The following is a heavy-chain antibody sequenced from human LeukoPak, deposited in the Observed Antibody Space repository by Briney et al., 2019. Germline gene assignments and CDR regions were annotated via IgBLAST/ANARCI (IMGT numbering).Heavy chain of an antibody. CDR3: AKTMYYHGPAPHIFLDY. J-gene: IGHJ4*02. CDR2: ISGSGGST. Sequence: QPGRSLRLSCAASGFTFDDYAMHWVRQAPGKGLEWVSAISGSGGSTYYADSVKGRFTISRDNSKNTLYLQMNSLRAEDTAVYYCAKTMYYHGPAPHIFLDYWGQGTLVTVSS. V-gene: IGHV3-23*01. D-gene: IGHD3-10*01. CDR1: GFTFDDYA.